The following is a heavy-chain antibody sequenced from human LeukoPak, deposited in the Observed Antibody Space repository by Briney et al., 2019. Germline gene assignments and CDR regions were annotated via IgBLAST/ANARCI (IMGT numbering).Heavy chain of an antibody. CDR1: GYIFNKYG. CDR2: ISCYNGDT. D-gene: IGHD6-19*01. V-gene: IGHV1-18*01. CDR3: ARDPSNTSGRNLFFDY. J-gene: IGHJ4*02. Sequence: GASVKVSCKASGYIFNKYGVSWVRQAPGQGLEWLAWISCYNGDTNYAQKFRGRVTVTTDTSTSTVFMELRNLNTDDTAVYYCARDPSNTSGRNLFFDYWGQGTLVTVSS.